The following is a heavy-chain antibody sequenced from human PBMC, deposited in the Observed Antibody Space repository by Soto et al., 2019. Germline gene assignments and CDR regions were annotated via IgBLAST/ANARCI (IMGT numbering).Heavy chain of an antibody. CDR1: GFTFSNFA. V-gene: IGHV3-30*03. CDR2: ISYDGNNR. CDR3: ARDQSDYYGSSGYYYVPDYYYYYGMDV. Sequence: GGSLRLSCAASGFTFSNFAMHWVRQAPGKGLEWVTVISYDGNNRYYTDSVKGRFTISRDNSQNTLYLQMNSLRAEDTAVYYCARDQSDYYGSSGYYYVPDYYYYYGMDVWGQGTTVTVSS. J-gene: IGHJ6*02. D-gene: IGHD3-22*01.